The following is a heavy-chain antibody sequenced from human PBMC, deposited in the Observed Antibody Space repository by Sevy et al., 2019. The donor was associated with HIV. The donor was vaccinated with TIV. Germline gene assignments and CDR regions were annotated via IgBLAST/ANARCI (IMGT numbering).Heavy chain of an antibody. Sequence: GGSLRLSCVVSGLTFDDYAMHWVRRPPGKGLEWVSGITWNSGGIGYADSVKGRFTLSRDNAKKSLYLKMNSLRIEETAFYYCAGGAAAGRWFDSWGQGTLVTVSS. V-gene: IGHV3-9*01. CDR3: AGGAAAGRWFDS. CDR1: GLTFDDYA. J-gene: IGHJ5*01. D-gene: IGHD6-13*01. CDR2: ITWNSGGI.